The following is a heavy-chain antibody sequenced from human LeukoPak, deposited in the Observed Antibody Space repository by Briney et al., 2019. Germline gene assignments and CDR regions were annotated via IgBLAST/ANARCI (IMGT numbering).Heavy chain of an antibody. J-gene: IGHJ4*02. CDR3: TSSITRGTPRFFDF. CDR1: VVTFSISG. V-gene: IGHV3-33*01. D-gene: IGHD3-10*01. CDR2: IRFVGSNN. Sequence: RRSLRLSCAASVVTFSISGVHGFRQAPGKGLEGVGDIRFVGSNNYYAASVMGRLTLSRGHTTNSPYIQMNSLRAEDTAVYYCTSSITRGTPRFFDFWGQGTLVIVSS.